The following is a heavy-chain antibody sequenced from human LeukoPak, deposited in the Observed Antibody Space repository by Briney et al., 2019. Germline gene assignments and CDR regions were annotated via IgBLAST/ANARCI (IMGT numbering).Heavy chain of an antibody. CDR2: INHSGST. D-gene: IGHD1-14*01. CDR1: GGSFSGYY. Sequence: SETLSLTCAVYGGSFSGYYWSWIRQPPGKGLEWIGEINHSGSTNYNPSLKSRVTISVDTSKNQSSLKLSSVTAVDTAVYYCARSDRAYYYYGMDVWGKGTTVTVSS. CDR3: ARSDRAYYYYGMDV. J-gene: IGHJ6*04. V-gene: IGHV4-34*01.